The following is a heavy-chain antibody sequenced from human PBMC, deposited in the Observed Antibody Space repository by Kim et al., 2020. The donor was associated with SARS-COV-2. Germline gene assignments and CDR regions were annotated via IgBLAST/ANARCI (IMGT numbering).Heavy chain of an antibody. D-gene: IGHD3-16*01. J-gene: IGHJ4*02. CDR3: ATGGGFDY. Sequence: SVYSYYADSVKGRFTISRDNAQNSLYLQMNGLRADDTAVYYCATGGGFDYWGQGTLVTVSS. CDR2: SVYS. V-gene: IGHV3-21*01.